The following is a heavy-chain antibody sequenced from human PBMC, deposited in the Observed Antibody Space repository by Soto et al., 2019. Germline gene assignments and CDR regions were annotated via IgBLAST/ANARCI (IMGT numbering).Heavy chain of an antibody. CDR1: GYTFTSYG. D-gene: IGHD5-12*01. CDR3: ARVKFAATMAYFDY. J-gene: IGHJ4*02. CDR2: ISAYNGNT. Sequence: ASVKVSCKASGYTFTSYGISWVRQAPGQGLEWMGWISAYNGNTNYAQKFQGRVTMTTDTSTSTAYMELRSLRPDDTAVYYYARVKFAATMAYFDYWGQGILVTVSS. V-gene: IGHV1-18*01.